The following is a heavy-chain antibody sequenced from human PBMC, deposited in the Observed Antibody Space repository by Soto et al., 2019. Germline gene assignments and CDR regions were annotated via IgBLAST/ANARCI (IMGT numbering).Heavy chain of an antibody. V-gene: IGHV2-5*02. Sequence: QITLKESGPTLVKPTQTLTLTCTFSVFSLRTSGVGVAWIRQPPGKALEWLAVIYWDDDKRYSPSLMNRLTITKDTSKNQVVLTMTNMDPVDTATYYCARSLLTGFEYYFDFWGQGTLVTVSS. D-gene: IGHD3-10*01. CDR3: ARSLLTGFEYYFDF. CDR1: VFSLRTSGVG. CDR2: IYWDDDK. J-gene: IGHJ4*02.